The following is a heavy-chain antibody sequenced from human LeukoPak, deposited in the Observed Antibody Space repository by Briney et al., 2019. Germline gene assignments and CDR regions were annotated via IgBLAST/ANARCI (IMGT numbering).Heavy chain of an antibody. V-gene: IGHV1-2*02. CDR2: INPNNGDT. D-gene: IGHD3-3*01. Sequence: ASLKVSCKAYGYTFTGYYMHWVRQAPGHALEWLGWINPNNGDTKYEQKFQGRVTMTRDTSISTTYMELSSLKSDDTAVYYCAVWRGHVDFWSGPFDYWGQGTLVTVSS. J-gene: IGHJ4*02. CDR1: GYTFTGYY. CDR3: AVWRGHVDFWSGPFDY.